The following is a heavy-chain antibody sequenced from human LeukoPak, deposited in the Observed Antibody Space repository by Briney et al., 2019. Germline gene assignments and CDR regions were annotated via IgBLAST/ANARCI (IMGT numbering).Heavy chain of an antibody. CDR1: GESVSSNNAA. V-gene: IGHV6-1*01. CDR2: TYYRSKWYK. D-gene: IGHD5-18*01. CDR3: ARADFGGYSYGYVDY. Sequence: SQTLSLTCAISGESVSSNNAAWNWIRQSPSSGLEWLGRTYYRSKWYKDYAVSVKSRININPDTSKNQFSLQLNSLSPDDTAAYYCARADFGGYSYGYVDYWGQGTLVTVSS. J-gene: IGHJ4*02.